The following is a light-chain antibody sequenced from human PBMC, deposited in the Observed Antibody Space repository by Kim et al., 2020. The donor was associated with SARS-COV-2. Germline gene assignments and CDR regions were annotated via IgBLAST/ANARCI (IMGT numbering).Light chain of an antibody. CDR2: GAF. V-gene: IGKV1-27*01. J-gene: IGKJ4*01. CDR1: EGTGDY. CDR3: QEYSNVALT. Sequence: DIQMTQSPSSLSASVGDRVTITCRASEGTGDYLAWYQHKPGKPPNLLISGAFTLQPEVPSRFSGSRSGTHFTLTISSLQPEHVATYYNQEYSNVALTNDGETKV.